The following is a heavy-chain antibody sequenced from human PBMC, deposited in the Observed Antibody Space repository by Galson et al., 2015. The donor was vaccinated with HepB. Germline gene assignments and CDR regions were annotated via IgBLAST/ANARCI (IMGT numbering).Heavy chain of an antibody. V-gene: IGHV1-18*04. D-gene: IGHD3-22*01. J-gene: IGHJ4*02. CDR2: VSAYNGNT. Sequence: SVKVSCKASGYTFTSYGISWVRQAPGQGLEWMGWVSAYNGNTNYAQKLQGRVTMTTDTSTSTAYMELRSLRSDDTAVYYCARDWSYYYDSSGYWVIRDYWGQGTLVTVSS. CDR1: GYTFTSYG. CDR3: ARDWSYYYDSSGYWVIRDY.